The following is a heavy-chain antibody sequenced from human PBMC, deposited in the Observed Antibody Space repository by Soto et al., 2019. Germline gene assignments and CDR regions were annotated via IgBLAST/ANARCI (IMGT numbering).Heavy chain of an antibody. D-gene: IGHD2-21*01. CDR2: IKQDGSEK. CDR1: GFTFSSYW. CDR3: ARPSRHSSRDY. J-gene: IGHJ4*02. V-gene: IGHV3-7*05. Sequence: GGSLRLSCAASGFTFSSYWMSWVRQAPGKGLQWVANIKQDGSEKYYVDSVKGRFTISRDNAKNSLYLQMNSLRAEDTAVYYCARPSRHSSRDYWGQGTLVTVSS.